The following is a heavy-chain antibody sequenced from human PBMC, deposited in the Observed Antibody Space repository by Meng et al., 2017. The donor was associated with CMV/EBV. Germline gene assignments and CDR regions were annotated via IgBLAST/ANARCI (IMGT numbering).Heavy chain of an antibody. J-gene: IGHJ4*02. CDR1: GYSFTSYW. CDR3: ARPTVVGGRPRTFDY. D-gene: IGHD3-16*01. V-gene: IGHV5-51*01. Sequence: KVSCKGSGYSFTSYWIGWVRQTPEKGLEWMGIMYPRDSDIRYSPSFQGQVTISADKSISTAYLQWSTLKASGTAIYYCARPTVVGGRPRTFDYWGQGTLVTVSS. CDR2: MYPRDSDI.